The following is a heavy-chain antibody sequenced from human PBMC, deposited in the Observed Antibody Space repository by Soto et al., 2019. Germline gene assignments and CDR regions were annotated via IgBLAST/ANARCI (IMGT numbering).Heavy chain of an antibody. CDR2: ITSSSASI. Sequence: EVQLVESGGGLVQPGGSLRLSCATSGFSFSIYSMNWVRQAPEKGLEWISYITSSSASIFYSDSVKGRFTISRDNAKNSLYLQMNSLRAEDTDVYYCARGFDFWGRGTLVTVSS. CDR1: GFSFSIYS. V-gene: IGHV3-48*01. J-gene: IGHJ2*01. CDR3: ARGFDF.